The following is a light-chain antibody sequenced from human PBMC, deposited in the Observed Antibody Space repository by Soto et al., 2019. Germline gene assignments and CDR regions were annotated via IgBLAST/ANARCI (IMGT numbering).Light chain of an antibody. Sequence: SYELTQPPSVSVSPGQTASITCSGDKLGDKYACWYQQKPGQSPVLVIYQDSKRPSGIPERFSGSNSGNTATLTISGTQAMDEADYYCQAWDISTDVVFGGGTQLTVL. CDR3: QAWDISTDVV. J-gene: IGLJ2*01. CDR1: KLGDKY. V-gene: IGLV3-1*01. CDR2: QDS.